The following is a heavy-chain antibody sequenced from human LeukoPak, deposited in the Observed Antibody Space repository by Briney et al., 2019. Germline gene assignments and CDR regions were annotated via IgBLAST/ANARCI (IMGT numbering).Heavy chain of an antibody. CDR1: GGSISSYY. D-gene: IGHD6-19*01. CDR2: IYTSGST. V-gene: IGHV4-4*07. Sequence: SETLSLTCTVSGGSISSYYWSWIRQPAGKGLEWIGRIYTSGSTNYNPSLKSRVTMSVDTSKNQFSLKLSSVTAADTAVYYCAREKAVAASGRRFDYWGQGTLVTVSS. CDR3: AREKAVAASGRRFDY. J-gene: IGHJ4*02.